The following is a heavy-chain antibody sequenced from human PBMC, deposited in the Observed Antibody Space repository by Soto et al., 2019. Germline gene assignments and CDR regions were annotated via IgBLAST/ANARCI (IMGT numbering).Heavy chain of an antibody. Sequence: SETLSLTCTVSGGSISNSSYYWGWIRQPPGKGLEWIGSIYYSGSTYYNPSLKSRVTISVDTSKNQFSLKLSSVTAADTAVYYCARVKVTEVDYWGQGTLVTVSS. V-gene: IGHV4-39*01. CDR1: GGSISNSSYY. D-gene: IGHD2-21*02. J-gene: IGHJ4*02. CDR3: ARVKVTEVDY. CDR2: IYYSGST.